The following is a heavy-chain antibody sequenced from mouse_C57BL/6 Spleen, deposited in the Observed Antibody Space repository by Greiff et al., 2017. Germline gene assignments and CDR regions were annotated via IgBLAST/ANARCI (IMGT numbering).Heavy chain of an antibody. D-gene: IGHD2-12*01. Sequence: EVQLQQSGPGLVKPSQSLSLTCSVTGYSITSGYYWNWIRQFPGNKLEWMGYISYDGSNNYNPSLKNRISITRDTSKNQVFLKLNSVTTEDTATYYGARDYSGAYWGQGTLVTVSA. CDR1: GYSITSGYY. CDR2: ISYDGSN. CDR3: ARDYSGAY. V-gene: IGHV3-6*01. J-gene: IGHJ3*01.